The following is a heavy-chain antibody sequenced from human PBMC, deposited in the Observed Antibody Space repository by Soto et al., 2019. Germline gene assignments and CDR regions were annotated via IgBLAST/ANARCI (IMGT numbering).Heavy chain of an antibody. D-gene: IGHD6-6*01. CDR2: IYWDDDK. J-gene: IGHJ4*02. CDR1: GFSLSTDGVG. V-gene: IGHV2-5*02. CDR3: AHSRPPRLLDY. Sequence: QITLKESGPTLVKPTQTLTLTCTFSGFSLSTDGVGVGWIRQPPGKALEWLALIYWDDDKRYSPSLNSRLTTAXXTSKNQVVLTMTNMDPVDTATYYCAHSRPPRLLDYWGQGTLVTVSS.